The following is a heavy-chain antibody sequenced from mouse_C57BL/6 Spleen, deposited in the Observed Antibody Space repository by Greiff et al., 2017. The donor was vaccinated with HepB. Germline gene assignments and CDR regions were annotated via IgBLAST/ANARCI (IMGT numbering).Heavy chain of an antibody. Sequence: VQLQQPGAELVMPGASVKLSCKASGYTFTSYWMHWVKQRPGQGLEWIGEIDPSDSYTNYNQKFKGKSTLTVDKSSSTAYMQLSSLTSEDSAVYYCASGMTWFAYWGQGTLVTVSA. CDR1: GYTFTSYW. V-gene: IGHV1-69*01. J-gene: IGHJ3*01. CDR3: ASGMTWFAY. CDR2: IDPSDSYT. D-gene: IGHD4-1*01.